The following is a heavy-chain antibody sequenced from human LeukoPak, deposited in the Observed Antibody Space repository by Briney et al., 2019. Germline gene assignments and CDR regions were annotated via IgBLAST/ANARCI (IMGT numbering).Heavy chain of an antibody. CDR3: ARHVLRYYYDSSGSPLLYFDY. J-gene: IGHJ4*02. V-gene: IGHV4-39*01. Sequence: SETLSLTCTVSGGSISSSSYYWGWVRQPPGKGLEWIGSIYYTGSTHFNPPLRSRVTISVDTSKNQFSLKLSSVTAADTAVYYCARHVLRYYYDSSGSPLLYFDYWGQGTLVTVSS. D-gene: IGHD3-22*01. CDR2: IYYTGST. CDR1: GGSISSSSYY.